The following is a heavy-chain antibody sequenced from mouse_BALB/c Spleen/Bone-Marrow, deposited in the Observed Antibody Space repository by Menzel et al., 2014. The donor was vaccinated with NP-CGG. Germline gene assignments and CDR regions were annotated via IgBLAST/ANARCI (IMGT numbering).Heavy chain of an antibody. J-gene: IGHJ3*01. Sequence: VQLQQSGPGLVAPSQSLSITCTVFEFSLTSYGVHWVRQPPGKGLEWLGVIWAGGSTNYNSALMSRLSISKDNSKSXVFLKMNSLQTDDTAMYYCARGGSSRAWFAYWGQGTLVTVSA. CDR3: ARGGSSRAWFAY. V-gene: IGHV2-9*02. CDR1: EFSLTSYG. CDR2: IWAGGST. D-gene: IGHD1-1*01.